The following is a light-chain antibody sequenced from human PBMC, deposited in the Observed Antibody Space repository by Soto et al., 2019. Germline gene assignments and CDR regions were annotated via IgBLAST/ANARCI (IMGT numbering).Light chain of an antibody. CDR2: LGS. CDR1: QSLLHSDGYNY. CDR3: MQALETPFT. V-gene: IGKV2-28*01. Sequence: DIVMTQSPLSLPVTPGEPASISCRSSQSLLHSDGYNYLDWYLQKPGQSPQLLIYLGSNRASGVPDRFSGSESGTDFTLTISRVEAEDVGVYYCMQALETPFTFGPGTKVDIK. J-gene: IGKJ3*01.